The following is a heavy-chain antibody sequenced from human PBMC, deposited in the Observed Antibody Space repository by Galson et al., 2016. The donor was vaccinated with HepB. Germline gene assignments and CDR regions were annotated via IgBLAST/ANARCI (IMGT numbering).Heavy chain of an antibody. V-gene: IGHV3-23*01. D-gene: IGHD2-15*01. J-gene: IGHJ5*02. CDR3: AKRGFVGWFDP. CDR2: ISASGSLI. CDR1: TFTFSSHG. Sequence: LSCAASTFTFSSHGMTWVRQALGKGLEWVSSISASGSLIYYADSVKGRFTISRDNSKNTLYLQLNSLRAEDTAVYYCAKRGFVGWFDPWGQGTLVTVSS.